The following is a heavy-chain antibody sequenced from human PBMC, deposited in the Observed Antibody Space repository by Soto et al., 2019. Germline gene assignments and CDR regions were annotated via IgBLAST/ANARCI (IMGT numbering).Heavy chain of an antibody. CDR2: FDPEDGET. Sequence: ASVKVSCKVSGYTLTELSMHWVRQAPGKGLEWMGGFDPEDGETIYAQKFQGRVTMTEDTSTDTAYMELSSLRSEDTAVYYCATINLHYGHYFFDYRGQGSSVIVSS. CDR3: ATINLHYGHYFFDY. V-gene: IGHV1-24*01. J-gene: IGHJ4*02. D-gene: IGHD4-17*01. CDR1: GYTLTELS.